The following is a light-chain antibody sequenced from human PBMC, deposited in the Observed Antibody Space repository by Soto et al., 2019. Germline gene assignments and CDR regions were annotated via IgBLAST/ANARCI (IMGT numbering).Light chain of an antibody. J-gene: IGKJ4*01. Sequence: VVITQSQLSLTVTLGQPSSISYRSSQSLLSSDGYTYLNWFQQRPCQSPRRLLYNLSNRDSGVPARCTGSGSGTDFTLKSTTVEVADVRIYFCMQDTHWPPTFGGGTKVEIK. CDR1: QSLLSSDGYTY. CDR3: MQDTHWPPT. CDR2: NLS. V-gene: IGKV2-30*01.